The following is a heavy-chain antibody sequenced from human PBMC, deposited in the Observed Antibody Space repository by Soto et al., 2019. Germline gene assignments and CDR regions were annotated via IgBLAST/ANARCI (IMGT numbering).Heavy chain of an antibody. Sequence: QVQLVQSGAEVKEPGASVKVSCKASGYSFTAYVMHWVRQAPGQRLEWMGWINPGNADTKYSEKFQGRVTITCDTSATTAYMELRSLRSEDTAVYYCARDLISTEGALFDYWGQGTLVTVSS. D-gene: IGHD2-21*01. CDR2: INPGNADT. V-gene: IGHV1-3*01. J-gene: IGHJ4*02. CDR3: ARDLISTEGALFDY. CDR1: GYSFTAYV.